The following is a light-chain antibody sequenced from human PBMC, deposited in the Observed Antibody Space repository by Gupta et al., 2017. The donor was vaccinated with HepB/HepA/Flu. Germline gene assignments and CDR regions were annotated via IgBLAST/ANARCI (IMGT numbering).Light chain of an antibody. Sequence: SYELTQSPSVSVSPGQTASITCSGDKLGDKNVCWYQQKSGQSTVLVICQDRKRPSGIPDRFSGSSSGNTATLTISGSRAMDEADYYCQAWDSSSVIFGRGTKLTVL. CDR2: QDR. CDR1: KLGDKN. CDR3: QAWDSSSVI. V-gene: IGLV3-1*01. J-gene: IGLJ2*01.